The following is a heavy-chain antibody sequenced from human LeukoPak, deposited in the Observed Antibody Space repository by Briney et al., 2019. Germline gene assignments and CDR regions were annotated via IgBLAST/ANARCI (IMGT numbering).Heavy chain of an antibody. CDR3: ARGGGYSSSWPPSHFDY. D-gene: IGHD6-13*01. CDR1: GFTFSSYS. Sequence: GGSLRLSCAASGFTFSSYSMNWVRQAPGKGLEWVSSISSSSYIYYADSVKGRFTISRDNAKNSLYLQMNSLRAEDTAVYYCARGGGYSSSWPPSHFDYWGQGTLVTVSS. V-gene: IGHV3-21*01. J-gene: IGHJ4*02. CDR2: ISSSSYI.